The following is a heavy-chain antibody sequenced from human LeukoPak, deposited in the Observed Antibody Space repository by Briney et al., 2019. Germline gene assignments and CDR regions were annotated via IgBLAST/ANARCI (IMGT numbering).Heavy chain of an antibody. J-gene: IGHJ4*02. V-gene: IGHV3-73*01. CDR3: TGNYYGSGSYADFDY. CDR2: IRSTANGYAT. D-gene: IGHD3-10*01. Sequence: GSLRLSCAASGFTFSGSALHWVCQASGKGLEWVGRIRSTANGYATAYAASVKGRFTISRDDSKNTAYLQMDSLKTEDTAVYYCTGNYYGSGSYADFDYWGQGTLVTVSS. CDR1: GFTFSGSA.